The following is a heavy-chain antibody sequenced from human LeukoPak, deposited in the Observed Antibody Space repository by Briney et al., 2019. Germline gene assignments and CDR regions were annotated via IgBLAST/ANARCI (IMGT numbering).Heavy chain of an antibody. J-gene: IGHJ6*03. CDR2: INHSGST. Sequence: SETLSLTCAVYGESFSGYYWSWIRQPPGKGLEWIGEINHSGSTNYNPSLKSRVTISVDTSKNQFSLKLSSVTAADTAVYYCASLYYYYYMDVWGKGTTVTISS. CDR1: GESFSGYY. CDR3: ASLYYYYYMDV. V-gene: IGHV4-34*01.